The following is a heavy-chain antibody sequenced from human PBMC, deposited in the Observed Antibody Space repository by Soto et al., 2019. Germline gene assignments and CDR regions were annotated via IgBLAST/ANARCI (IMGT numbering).Heavy chain of an antibody. CDR2: ISYDGSNK. CDR3: ARGIVVPAAPYDY. Sequence: QVQLVESGGGVVQPGRSLRLSCAASGFTFSSYAMHWVRQAPGKGLEWVAVISYDGSNKYYADSVKGRFTISRDNSKNPLYLQMNSLRAEDTAVYYCARGIVVPAAPYDYWGQGTLVTVSS. D-gene: IGHD2-2*01. V-gene: IGHV3-30-3*01. CDR1: GFTFSSYA. J-gene: IGHJ4*02.